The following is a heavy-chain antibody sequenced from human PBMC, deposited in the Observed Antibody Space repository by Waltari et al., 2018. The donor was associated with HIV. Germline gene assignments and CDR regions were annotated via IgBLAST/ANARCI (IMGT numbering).Heavy chain of an antibody. Sequence: EVQLLESGGGLVQPGGSLRLSCAASGFTFSSYAMSWVRQAPGKGLEWVSAISGSGGRTYYADSVKGRFTISRDNSKNTVYLQMNSLRAEDTAVYYCAKSHYDSSGYYDAFDIWGQGTMVTVAS. V-gene: IGHV3-23*01. J-gene: IGHJ3*02. CDR3: AKSHYDSSGYYDAFDI. CDR2: ISGSGGRT. D-gene: IGHD3-22*01. CDR1: GFTFSSYA.